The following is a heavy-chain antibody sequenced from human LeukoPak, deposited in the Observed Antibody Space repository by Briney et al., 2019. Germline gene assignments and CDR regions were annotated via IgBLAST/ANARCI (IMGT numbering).Heavy chain of an antibody. CDR3: ATQKLVSFYYYYGMDV. CDR1: GGTFSSYA. J-gene: IGHJ6*02. D-gene: IGHD6-13*01. Sequence: GASVKVSCKASGGTFSSYAISWVRQAPGQGLEWMGWISAYNGNTNYAQKLQGRVTMTTDTSTSTAYMELRSLRSDDTAVYYCATQKLVSFYYYYGMDVWGQGTTVTVSS. V-gene: IGHV1-18*01. CDR2: ISAYNGNT.